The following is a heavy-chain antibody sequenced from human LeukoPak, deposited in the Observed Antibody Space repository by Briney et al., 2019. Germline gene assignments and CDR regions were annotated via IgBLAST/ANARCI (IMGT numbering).Heavy chain of an antibody. CDR2: INSDGSST. D-gene: IGHD3-10*01. J-gene: IGHJ5*02. CDR3: ARPYGSGIINWFDP. V-gene: IGHV3-74*01. Sequence: GGSLRLSCAASGFTFSSYWMHWVRQAPGKGLAWVSRINSDGSSTSYADSVKGRFTISRDNAKNTLYLQMNSLRAEDTAVYYCARPYGSGIINWFDPWGQGTLVTVSS. CDR1: GFTFSSYW.